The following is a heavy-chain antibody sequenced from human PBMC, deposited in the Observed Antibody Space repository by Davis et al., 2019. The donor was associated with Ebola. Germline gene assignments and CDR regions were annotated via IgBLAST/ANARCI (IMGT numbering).Heavy chain of an antibody. D-gene: IGHD6-13*01. V-gene: IGHV3-48*03. CDR3: ARSRRAAEGTGFDL. Sequence: GESLKISCVASGFTFRNFEMHWVRQAPGKGLVWISYISTTSTNIYQADSVKGRFTISRDNAENSLFLQMSDLRPEDTALYYCARSRRAAEGTGFDLWGQGTLVTVSS. CDR1: GFTFRNFE. J-gene: IGHJ5*02. CDR2: ISTTSTNI.